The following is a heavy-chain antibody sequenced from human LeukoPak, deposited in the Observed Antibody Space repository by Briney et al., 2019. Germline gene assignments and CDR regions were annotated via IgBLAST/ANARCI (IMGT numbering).Heavy chain of an antibody. J-gene: IGHJ5*02. CDR3: ARESRELALSHFDP. V-gene: IGHV1-69*04. CDR2: LIPIFSVG. D-gene: IGHD3-16*01. CDR1: GGTFSTHA. Sequence: SVKVSCKASGGTFSTHAISWVRQAPGQGFDGMGRLIPIFSVGDYAQKFRGRVTITADTSTSTASMELRSLTSEDTAVYYCARESRELALSHFDPWGQGTLVTVSS.